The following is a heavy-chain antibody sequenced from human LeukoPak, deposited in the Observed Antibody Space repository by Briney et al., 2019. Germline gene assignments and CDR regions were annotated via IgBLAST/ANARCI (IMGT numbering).Heavy chain of an antibody. D-gene: IGHD2-15*01. Sequence: SETLPLTCTVSGDSIRSYYWSWIRQPPGKGLEWIGYIYYSGSTNYNPSLKSRLTISVDTSKNQFSLKVSSVTAADTAVFYCARVRRVTPAPGAFDIWGQGTMVTVSS. CDR1: GDSIRSYY. CDR2: IYYSGST. V-gene: IGHV4-59*01. J-gene: IGHJ3*02. CDR3: ARVRRVTPAPGAFDI.